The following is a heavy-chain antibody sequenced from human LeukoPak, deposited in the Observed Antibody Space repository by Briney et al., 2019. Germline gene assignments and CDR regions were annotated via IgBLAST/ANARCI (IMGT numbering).Heavy chain of an antibody. J-gene: IGHJ3*02. D-gene: IGHD3-22*01. CDR3: ARSYYDSSGYYSLGVLDI. Sequence: GESLKISCKGPGYDLTFYWVARVRQMPGKGLEWMGIIYPGDSDTSYSPSFQRQVTISANKSISTAYLQWNRLKASDTAMYYCARSYYDSSGYYSLGVLDIWGQGTVATVSS. V-gene: IGHV5-51*01. CDR2: IYPGDSDT. CDR1: GYDLTFYW.